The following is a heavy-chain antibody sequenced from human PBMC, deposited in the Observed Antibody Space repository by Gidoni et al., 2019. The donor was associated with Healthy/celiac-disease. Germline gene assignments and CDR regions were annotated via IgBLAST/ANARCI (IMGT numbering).Heavy chain of an antibody. Sequence: QVQLVQSGAEVKKPEASVKVTCTSSGYTFTGYYMHWVRQAPGQGLEWMGWINPNSGGTNDAQKFQGWVTMTRDTSISTAYMELSRLRSDDTAVYYCARDSSGYQNDYWGQGTLVTVSS. J-gene: IGHJ4*02. CDR2: INPNSGGT. D-gene: IGHD3-22*01. CDR3: ARDSSGYQNDY. V-gene: IGHV1-2*04. CDR1: GYTFTGYY.